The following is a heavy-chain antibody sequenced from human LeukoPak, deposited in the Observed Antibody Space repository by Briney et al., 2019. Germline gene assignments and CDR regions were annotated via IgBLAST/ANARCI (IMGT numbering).Heavy chain of an antibody. CDR2: IYHSGST. CDR1: VGSISSGNY. CDR3: AKGYCCGNSCYDVSGAGDY. D-gene: IGHD2-2*01. J-gene: IGHJ4*02. Sequence: SDTLSLTCTVSVGSISSGNYWGWIRLPPGKGLQWIGWIYHSGSTYYNPSLKSRVTISVDTSKNQFSVKLSSVIALDTAVYYCAKGYCCGNSCYDVSGAGDYWGQGTLVTVSS. V-gene: IGHV4-38-2*02.